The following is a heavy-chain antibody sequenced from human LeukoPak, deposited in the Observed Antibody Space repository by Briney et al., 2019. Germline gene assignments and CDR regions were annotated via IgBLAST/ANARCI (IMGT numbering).Heavy chain of an antibody. Sequence: GGSLRLSCAASGFTFSSYWMHWVRQAPGKGLVWVSRINSDGSSTTYADSVKGRFTISRDNAKTTLYLQMNSLRVEDTAVYYCASGYYYGSGSPDYWGQGTPVTVSP. CDR3: ASGYYYGSGSPDY. J-gene: IGHJ4*02. CDR1: GFTFSSYW. D-gene: IGHD3-10*01. V-gene: IGHV3-74*01. CDR2: INSDGSST.